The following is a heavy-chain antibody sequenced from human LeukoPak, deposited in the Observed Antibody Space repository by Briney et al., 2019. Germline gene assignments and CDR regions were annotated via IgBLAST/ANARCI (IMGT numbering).Heavy chain of an antibody. J-gene: IGHJ4*02. CDR3: ARDRAAAGAPQDY. V-gene: IGHV3-11*01. CDR2: ICSSGSTK. D-gene: IGHD6-13*01. CDR1: GFTFSDYY. Sequence: GGSLRLSCAASGFTFSDYYMSWIRQAPGKGLEWVSSICSSGSTKYYADSVKGRFTISRDNAKNSLHLQMNSLRAEDTAVYYCARDRAAAGAPQDYWGQGTLVTVSS.